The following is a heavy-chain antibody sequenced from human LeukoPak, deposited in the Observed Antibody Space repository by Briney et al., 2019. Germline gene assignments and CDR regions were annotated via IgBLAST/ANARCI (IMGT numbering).Heavy chain of an antibody. CDR2: IYYSGST. CDR3: ARHRVRAAAPFDY. D-gene: IGHD6-25*01. V-gene: IGHV4-39*07. CDR1: GGSISSYY. J-gene: IGHJ4*02. Sequence: SETLSLTCTVSGGSISSYYWGWIRQPPGKGLEWIGSIYYSGSTYYNPSLKSRVTISVDTSKNQFSLKLSSVTAADTAVYYCARHRVRAAAPFDYWGQGTLVTVSS.